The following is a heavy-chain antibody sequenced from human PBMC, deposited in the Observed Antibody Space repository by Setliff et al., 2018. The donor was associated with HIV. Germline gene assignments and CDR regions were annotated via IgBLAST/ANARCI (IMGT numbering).Heavy chain of an antibody. CDR1: GGSISSGSYY. D-gene: IGHD3-9*01. J-gene: IGHJ3*02. CDR3: ARQSNYYDGTGYPTRAFDI. V-gene: IGHV4-61*02. CDR2: IYTSGST. Sequence: SETLSLTCTVSGGSISSGSYYWSWIRQPAGKGLEWIGRIYTSGSTNYNPSLKSRVTISLDKNQFSLNLRFVTAADTAVYYCARQSNYYDGTGYPTRAFDIWGQGTRVTVSS.